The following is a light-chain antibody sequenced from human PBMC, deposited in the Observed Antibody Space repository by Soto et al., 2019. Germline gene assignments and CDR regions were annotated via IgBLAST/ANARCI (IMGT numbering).Light chain of an antibody. J-gene: IGKJ1*01. V-gene: IGKV3-15*01. CDR1: QSVSRN. CDR2: DAS. Sequence: VLMTQSPATLAVSPGERATLSCRASQSVSRNLAWYQQKLGQAPRLLIYDASTRAAGIPDRFSGSGSGTEFTLTITSLQSEDFAIYYCQQYYTWPRTFGQGTKVDIK. CDR3: QQYYTWPRT.